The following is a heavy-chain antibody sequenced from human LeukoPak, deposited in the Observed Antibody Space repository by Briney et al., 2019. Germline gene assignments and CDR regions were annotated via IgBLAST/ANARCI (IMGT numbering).Heavy chain of an antibody. D-gene: IGHD3-10*01. Sequence: ASVKVSCKASGYTFTGYYMHWVRQAPGQGLEWVGWINPNSGGTNYAQKFQGRVTMTRDTSISTAYMELSRLRSDDTAVYYCARSPRSRGVAHYFDYWGQGTLVTVSS. CDR2: INPNSGGT. CDR3: ARSPRSRGVAHYFDY. V-gene: IGHV1-2*02. J-gene: IGHJ4*02. CDR1: GYTFTGYY.